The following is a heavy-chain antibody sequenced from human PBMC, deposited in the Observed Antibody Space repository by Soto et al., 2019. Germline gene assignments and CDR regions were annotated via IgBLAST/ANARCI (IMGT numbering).Heavy chain of an antibody. J-gene: IGHJ4*02. V-gene: IGHV4-34*01. D-gene: IGHD3-22*01. CDR1: GGSFSGYY. Sequence: PSETLSLTCAVYGGSFSGYYWSWIRQPPGKGLEWIGEINHSGSTNYNPSLKSRVTISVDTSKNQFSLKLSSVTAADTAVYYCARGIRGSSGKGYWGQGTLVTVSS. CDR3: ARGIRGSSGKGY. CDR2: INHSGST.